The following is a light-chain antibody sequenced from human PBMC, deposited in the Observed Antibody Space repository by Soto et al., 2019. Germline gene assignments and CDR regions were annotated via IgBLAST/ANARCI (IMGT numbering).Light chain of an antibody. CDR2: EVN. Sequence: QSALTQPASVSGSPGQSITISCTGTSSDVGAYTSVSWYQHHPDKAPKVMIYEVNKRPSGVSLRFSGSKSGNTASLTISGLQADDEAHYYSTSYISEHRSYGLGTGTRAPS. CDR1: SSDVGAYTS. CDR3: TSYISEHRSYG. J-gene: IGLJ1*01. V-gene: IGLV2-14*01.